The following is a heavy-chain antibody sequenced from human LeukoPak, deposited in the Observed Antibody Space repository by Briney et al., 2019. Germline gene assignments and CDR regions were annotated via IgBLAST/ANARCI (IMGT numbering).Heavy chain of an antibody. CDR2: IYPGDSDT. V-gene: IGHV5-51*01. J-gene: IGHJ4*02. D-gene: IGHD5-24*01. Sequence: GESLKISCKGSGYNFPTYWIGWVRQMPGKGLEWMGTIYPGDSDTRYSPSFQGQVTISADKSISTAYLQWSSLKASDTAIYYCARREMAALADYWGQGTLVTVSS. CDR3: ARREMAALADY. CDR1: GYNFPTYW.